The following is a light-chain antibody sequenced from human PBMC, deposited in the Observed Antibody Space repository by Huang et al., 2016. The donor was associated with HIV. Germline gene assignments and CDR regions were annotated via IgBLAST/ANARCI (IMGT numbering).Light chain of an antibody. CDR1: QSLLYTNGYNY. J-gene: IGKJ5*01. CDR2: LGS. V-gene: IGKV2-28*01. Sequence: DIVMTQSPLTLTVTPGESASISCRSNQSLLYTNGYNYLEWYVQKTGQSPQILIYLGSHRPAGVPDRFSVTGSGTNFTLRISSVEADDVGVYYCMQTLQIPITFGPGTRLEIK. CDR3: MQTLQIPIT.